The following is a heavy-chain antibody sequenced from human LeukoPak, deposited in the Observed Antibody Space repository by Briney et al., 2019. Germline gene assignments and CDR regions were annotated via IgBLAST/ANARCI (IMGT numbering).Heavy chain of an antibody. CDR2: ISYDGSNK. V-gene: IGHV3-30*03. J-gene: IGHJ4*02. CDR1: GFTFSSYG. D-gene: IGHD6-6*01. Sequence: GGSLRLSCAASGFTFSSYGMHWVRQAPGKGLEWVAVISYDGSNKYYADSVKGRFTISRDNSKNTLCLQMNSLRAEDTAVYYCASSFDYWGQGTLVTVSS. CDR3: ASSFDY.